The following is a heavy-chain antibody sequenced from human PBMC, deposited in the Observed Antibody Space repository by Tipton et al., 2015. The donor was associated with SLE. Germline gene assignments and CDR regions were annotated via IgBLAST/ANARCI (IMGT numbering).Heavy chain of an antibody. CDR2: IDPSDSDT. Sequence: QLVQSGAEVKKPGEALQISCKTSGYSFTNSWIVWFRHMPGKGLECMGMIDPSDSDTRYNPSFQGHVSMSIDRSTTTAYLQWRSLKASDTAIYFCAGRWVQTVFDYWGQGTLVTVSS. CDR3: AGRWVQTVFDY. J-gene: IGHJ4*02. D-gene: IGHD3-10*01. CDR1: GYSFTNSW. V-gene: IGHV5-51*03.